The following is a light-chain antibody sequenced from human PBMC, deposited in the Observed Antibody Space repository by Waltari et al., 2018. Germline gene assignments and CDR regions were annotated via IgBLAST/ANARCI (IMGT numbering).Light chain of an antibody. CDR2: EVS. CDR1: SSDVGVYNY. J-gene: IGLJ3*02. V-gene: IGLV2-14*01. CDR3: SSYTSSSTWV. Sequence: QSALTQPASVSGSPGQSLSISCTGTSSDVGVYNYVSWYHQHPGKAPKLMIYEVSNRPSGISNRFSGSKSDNTASLTISGLQAEDEADYYCSSYTSSSTWVFGGGTKLTVL.